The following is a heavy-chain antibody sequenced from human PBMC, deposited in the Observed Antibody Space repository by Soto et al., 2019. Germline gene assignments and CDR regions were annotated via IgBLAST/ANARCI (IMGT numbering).Heavy chain of an antibody. CDR3: AGDGRFGDLSWGDF. CDR1: GFTFRTYG. V-gene: IGHV3-33*01. D-gene: IGHD3-10*01. CDR2: IWYDGKSK. J-gene: IGHJ4*02. Sequence: QVQLVESGGGAVQPGRSLRLSCVGSGFTFRTYGMHWVRQAPGKGLEWVAVIWYDGKSKYYADSVKGRFTISRDNSKNPVYLEMNSLRVEDTAVYYCAGDGRFGDLSWGDFWGQGTPVTVSS.